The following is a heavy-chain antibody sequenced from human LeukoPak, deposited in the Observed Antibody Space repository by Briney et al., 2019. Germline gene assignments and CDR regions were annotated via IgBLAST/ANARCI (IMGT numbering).Heavy chain of an antibody. CDR3: AKMGDILTGYPYYFDY. V-gene: IGHV3-23*01. D-gene: IGHD3-9*01. CDR1: GITFSTYA. CDR2: ISGSGGST. J-gene: IGHJ4*02. Sequence: GGSLRLSCAASGITFSTYAVSWVRQAPGKGLEWVSSISGSGGSTNYADSVKGRFTISRDNSKNTLYLQMNSLRAEDTAVYYCAKMGDILTGYPYYFDYWGQGTLVTVSS.